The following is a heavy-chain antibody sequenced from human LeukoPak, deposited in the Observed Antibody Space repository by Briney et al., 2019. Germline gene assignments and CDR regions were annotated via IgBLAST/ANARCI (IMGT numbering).Heavy chain of an antibody. Sequence: PSETLSLTCTVSGYSISSGYYWGWIRQPPGKGLEWIGSIYHSGSTYYNPSLKSRVTISVDTSKNQFSLKLSSVTAADTAVYYCARSGYSYIQLTRYYLDYWGQGTLVTVSS. CDR2: IYHSGST. V-gene: IGHV4-38-2*02. J-gene: IGHJ4*02. CDR1: GYSISSGYY. CDR3: ARSGYSYIQLTRYYLDY. D-gene: IGHD5-18*01.